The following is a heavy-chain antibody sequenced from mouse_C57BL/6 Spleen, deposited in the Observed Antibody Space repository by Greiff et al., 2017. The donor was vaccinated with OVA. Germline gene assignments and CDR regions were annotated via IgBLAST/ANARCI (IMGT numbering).Heavy chain of an antibody. CDR2: ISGGGGNT. V-gene: IGHV5-9*01. CDR3: ARQGTTVVNARDY. Sequence: DVKLVESGGGLVKPGGSLKLSCAASGFTFSSYTMSWVRQTPEKRLEWVATISGGGGNTYYPDSVKGRFTISRDNAKNTLYLQMSSLRSEDTALYYCARQGTTVVNARDYWGQGTSVTVSS. D-gene: IGHD1-1*01. J-gene: IGHJ4*01. CDR1: GFTFSSYT.